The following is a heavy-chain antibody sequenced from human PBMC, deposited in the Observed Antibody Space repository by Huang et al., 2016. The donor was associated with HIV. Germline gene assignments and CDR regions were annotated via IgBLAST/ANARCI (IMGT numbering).Heavy chain of an antibody. V-gene: IGHV4-39*02. D-gene: IGHD1-1*01. CDR3: SRGPSTPATEL. CDR2: IYSIGNT. CDR1: GDSVDSSYSY. Sequence: QVQLQESGQGLVKPSDTLSLTCIVSGDSVDSSYSYWGWVRQPPGKGLEWMVSIYSIGNTYYNKYLKSRITISVDTAKNHFSLNLKTVTAADTAVYYCSRGPSTPATELWGQETMVTVSS. J-gene: IGHJ3*01.